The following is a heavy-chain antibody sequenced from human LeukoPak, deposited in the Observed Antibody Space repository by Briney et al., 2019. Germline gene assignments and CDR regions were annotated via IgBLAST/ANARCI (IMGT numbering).Heavy chain of an antibody. CDR1: GGSISSYY. V-gene: IGHV4-59*01. CDR2: IYYSGST. CDR3: ARLLRYPKYYFDY. D-gene: IGHD3-9*01. J-gene: IGHJ4*02. Sequence: PSETLSLTCTVSGGSISSYYWSWILQPPGKGLEWIGYIYYSGSTNYNPSLKSRVTISVDTSRHQFSLKLRSMTAADTGLYYCARLLRYPKYYFDYWGQGALVTVSS.